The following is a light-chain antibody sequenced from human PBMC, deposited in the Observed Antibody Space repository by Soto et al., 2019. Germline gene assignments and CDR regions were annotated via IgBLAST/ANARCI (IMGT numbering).Light chain of an antibody. V-gene: IGLV2-14*01. CDR1: SSDVGGYNY. J-gene: IGLJ1*01. CDR2: DVS. Sequence: QSVLTQPSSVSGSPGQSSTISCTGTSSDVGGYNYVSWYQQHPGKAPKLMIYDVSNRPSGVSNRFSGSKSGNTASLTISGLQAEDDADYYCSSYTSSSTITVFGTGTKLTGL. CDR3: SSYTSSSTITV.